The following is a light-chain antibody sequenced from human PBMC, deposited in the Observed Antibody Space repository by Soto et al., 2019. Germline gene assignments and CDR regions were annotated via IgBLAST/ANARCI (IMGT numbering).Light chain of an antibody. CDR3: QQYGSSPQT. CDR2: GAS. Sequence: IVLTQSPATLSFSPGERATLSCRASQSVSNYLAWYQQKPGQAPRLLIYGASSRATGIPDRFSGSGSGTDFTLTISRLEPEDFAVYYCQQYGSSPQTFGQGTKVDIK. J-gene: IGKJ1*01. V-gene: IGKV3-20*01. CDR1: QSVSNY.